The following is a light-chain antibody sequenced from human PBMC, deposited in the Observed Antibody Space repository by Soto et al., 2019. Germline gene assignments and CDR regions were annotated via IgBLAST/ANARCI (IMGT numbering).Light chain of an antibody. CDR2: GAS. CDR1: QSVSSD. Sequence: EIVMTQSPATLSVSPGERATLSCRASQSVSSDLGWYQQKPGQAPRLLMYGASTRATGIPARFSGSGSGTEFTLTISSLQSEEFAVYYCQQYNNYYTFGQGTKLEIK. J-gene: IGKJ2*01. V-gene: IGKV3-15*01. CDR3: QQYNNYYT.